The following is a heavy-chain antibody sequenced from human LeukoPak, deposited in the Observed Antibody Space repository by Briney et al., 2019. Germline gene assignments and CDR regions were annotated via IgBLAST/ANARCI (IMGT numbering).Heavy chain of an antibody. CDR1: GFTFSSYG. CDR2: ISYDGSNK. Sequence: GGSLRLSCAASGFTFSSYGMHWVRQAPGKGLEWGAVISYDGSNKYYADSVKGRFTISRDNSKNTLYLQMNSLRAEDTAVYYCAKDRLDIVVVPDNYYYYGMDVWGQGTTVTVSS. V-gene: IGHV3-30*18. D-gene: IGHD2-2*03. J-gene: IGHJ6*02. CDR3: AKDRLDIVVVPDNYYYYGMDV.